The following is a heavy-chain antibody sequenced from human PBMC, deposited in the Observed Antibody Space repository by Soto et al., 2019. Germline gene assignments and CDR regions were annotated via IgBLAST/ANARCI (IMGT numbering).Heavy chain of an antibody. J-gene: IGHJ4*02. Sequence: GASVKVSCKASGGTFNSHAFNWVRQAPGQGLEWMGGIIPIFGTANHAQKFQGRVTISADESTRTVYLELSSLRSDDTAVYYCARDLEFRDGNISHLDYWGQGTLVTVSS. CDR1: GGTFNSHA. CDR3: ARDLEFRDGNISHLDY. CDR2: IIPIFGTA. V-gene: IGHV1-69*13. D-gene: IGHD3-10*01.